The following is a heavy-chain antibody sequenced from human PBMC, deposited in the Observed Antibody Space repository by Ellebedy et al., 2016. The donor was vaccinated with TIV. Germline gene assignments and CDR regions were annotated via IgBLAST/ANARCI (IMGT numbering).Heavy chain of an antibody. CDR3: ARDSTSSWRYYYYGMDV. CDR2: ISAYNGNT. D-gene: IGHD6-13*01. CDR1: GYTFTSYG. J-gene: IGHJ6*02. V-gene: IGHV1-18*01. Sequence: AASVKVSCKASGYTFTSYGISWVRQAPGQGRERMGWISAYNGNTNYAQKLQGRVTMTTDTSTSTAYMELRSLRSDDTAVYYCARDSTSSWRYYYYGMDVWGQGTTVTVSS.